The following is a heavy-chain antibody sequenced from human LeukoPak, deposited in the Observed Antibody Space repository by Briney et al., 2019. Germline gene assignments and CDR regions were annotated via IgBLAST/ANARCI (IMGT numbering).Heavy chain of an antibody. J-gene: IGHJ4*02. Sequence: SETLSLTCTVSGYSISSGYNWGWIRQPPGKGLEWVGNIYQSGSTNYNPSLKSRVTISLDTSKNQFSLRLSSVTAADTAVYFCARDSIHRRTTPFDYWGQGTLVTVSS. D-gene: IGHD1-7*01. V-gene: IGHV4-38-2*02. CDR1: GYSISSGYN. CDR2: IYQSGST. CDR3: ARDSIHRRTTPFDY.